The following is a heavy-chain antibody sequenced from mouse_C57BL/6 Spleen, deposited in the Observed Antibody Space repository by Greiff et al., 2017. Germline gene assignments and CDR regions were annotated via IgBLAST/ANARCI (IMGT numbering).Heavy chain of an antibody. Sequence: VQLQQPGAELVRPGSSVKLSCKASGYTFTSYWMHWVKQRPIQGLEWIGNIDPSDSETHYNQKFKDKATLTVDKSSSTAYMQLSSLTSEDSAVYYCAFTGTGAWFAYWGQGTLVTVSA. D-gene: IGHD4-1*01. CDR3: AFTGTGAWFAY. J-gene: IGHJ3*01. CDR1: GYTFTSYW. CDR2: IDPSDSET. V-gene: IGHV1-52*01.